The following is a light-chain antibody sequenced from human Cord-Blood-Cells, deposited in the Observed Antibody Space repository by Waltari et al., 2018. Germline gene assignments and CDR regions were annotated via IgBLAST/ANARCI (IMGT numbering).Light chain of an antibody. V-gene: IGKV3-11*01. CDR3: QQRSNWPFLT. CDR1: QSVSSY. CDR2: DAP. Sequence: EIVLTQSPATLSLSPGERATLSCRASQSVSSYLAWYQQKPGQAPRLLIYDAPNRATGIPARFSGSGSGTDFTLTISSLEPEDFAVYYCQQRSNWPFLTFGGGTKVEIK. J-gene: IGKJ4*01.